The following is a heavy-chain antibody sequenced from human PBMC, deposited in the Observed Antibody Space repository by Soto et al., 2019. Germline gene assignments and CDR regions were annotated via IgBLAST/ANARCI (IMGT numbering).Heavy chain of an antibody. V-gene: IGHV1-2*02. J-gene: IGHJ4*02. CDR3: ARVWFGAIDFGY. Sequence: GASVKVSCKTSGYTFNGYYIHWVRQAPGQGLEWMGWINPNSGGTNYAQKFQGRVTMTRDTSISTAYLQLNRLRSDDTAVYYCARVWFGAIDFGYRGQGTLVTVAS. D-gene: IGHD3-10*01. CDR2: INPNSGGT. CDR1: GYTFNGYY.